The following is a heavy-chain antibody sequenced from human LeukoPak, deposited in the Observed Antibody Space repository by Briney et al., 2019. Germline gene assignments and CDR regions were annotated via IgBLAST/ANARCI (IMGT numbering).Heavy chain of an antibody. Sequence: GGSLRLSCAASGFTVSSNYMSWVRQAPGKGLEWVSVIYSGGSTYYADSVKGRFTISRDNSKNTLYLQMNSLRAEDTAVYYCARMSGSYVLGYAFDIWGQGTMVTVSS. J-gene: IGHJ3*02. CDR2: IYSGGST. D-gene: IGHD1-26*01. CDR3: ARMSGSYVLGYAFDI. V-gene: IGHV3-53*01. CDR1: GFTVSSNY.